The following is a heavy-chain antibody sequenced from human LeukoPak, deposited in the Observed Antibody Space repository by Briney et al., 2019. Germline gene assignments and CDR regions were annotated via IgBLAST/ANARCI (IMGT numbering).Heavy chain of an antibody. CDR2: INPSGGST. Sequence: ASVKVSCKASGYTFTSYYMHWVRQAPGQGLERMGIINPSGGSTSYAQKFQGRVTMTRDMSTSTVYMELSSLRAEDTAVYYCAKVGGSERFFVYFYYMDVWGKGTTVTVSS. V-gene: IGHV1-46*01. D-gene: IGHD3-3*01. CDR3: AKVGGSERFFVYFYYMDV. J-gene: IGHJ6*03. CDR1: GYTFTSYY.